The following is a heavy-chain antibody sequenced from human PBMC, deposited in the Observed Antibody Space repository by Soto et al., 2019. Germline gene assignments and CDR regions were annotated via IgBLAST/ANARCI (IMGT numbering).Heavy chain of an antibody. D-gene: IGHD1-1*01. Sequence: EVQLVESGGGLVQPGRSLRLSCAASGFTFDDYAMHWVRQLPGKGLEWVSGISWNSGSIGYADSVKGRFTISRDNAKNSLYLQMNNLRAEDTAFYYCAKDLSTGTTTFSWFDPWGQGTLVTVSS. V-gene: IGHV3-9*01. CDR2: ISWNSGSI. CDR3: AKDLSTGTTTFSWFDP. CDR1: GFTFDDYA. J-gene: IGHJ5*02.